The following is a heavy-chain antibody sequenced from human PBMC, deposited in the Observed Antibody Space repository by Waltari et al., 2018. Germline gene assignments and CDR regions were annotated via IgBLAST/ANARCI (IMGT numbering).Heavy chain of an antibody. Sequence: QVQLQQWGAGLLKPSETLSLTCAVYGGSFSGYYWSWIRQPPGKGLEWLGESNPSGSTNENPCLKRRVTISVDTSKNQVSLKLSSVTAADTAVYYCARVGPVSIAARSWGEYFQHWGQGTLVTVSS. D-gene: IGHD6-6*01. J-gene: IGHJ1*01. CDR3: ARVGPVSIAARSWGEYFQH. V-gene: IGHV4-34*01. CDR1: GGSFSGYY. CDR2: SNPSGST.